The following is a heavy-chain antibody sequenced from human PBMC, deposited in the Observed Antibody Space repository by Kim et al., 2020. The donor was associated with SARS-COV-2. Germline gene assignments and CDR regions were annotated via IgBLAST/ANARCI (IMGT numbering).Heavy chain of an antibody. CDR2: ITESGGT. CDR3: AKYTGGMDV. CDR1: GFTFSDYA. Sequence: GGSLRLSCAASGFTFSDYAMSWVRQAPGKGLEWVSAITESGGTSYADSVKGRFTISRDNSKNTLYLQMNSLRAEDTAVYYCAKYTGGMDVWGQGTTVTVSS. D-gene: IGHD2-2*02. V-gene: IGHV3-23*01. J-gene: IGHJ6*02.